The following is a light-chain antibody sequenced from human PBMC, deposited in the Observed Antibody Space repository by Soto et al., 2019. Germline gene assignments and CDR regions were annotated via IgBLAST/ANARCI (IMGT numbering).Light chain of an antibody. CDR2: AVS. CDR1: ASVVGGYNC. CDR3: CSYTSRTTYV. V-gene: IGLV2-14*01. J-gene: IGLJ1*01. Sequence: QSALTQPASVSGSPGQSITISCTGTASVVGGYNCVSGYKHIPGKAPSLMIHAVSIRNSGISSRFAGSKSGNMSSPTISGLKSEDLADYFCCSYTSRTTYVFATGTKVTV.